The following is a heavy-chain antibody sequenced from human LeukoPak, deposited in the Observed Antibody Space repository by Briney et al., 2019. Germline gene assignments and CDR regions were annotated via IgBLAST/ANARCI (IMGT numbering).Heavy chain of an antibody. CDR1: GFTFSNYW. CDR2: IKQDGSEK. J-gene: IGHJ5*02. V-gene: IGHV3-7*01. D-gene: IGHD2-15*01. Sequence: GGSLRLSCAASGFTFSNYWMSWVRQAPGKGLEWVANIKQDGSEKYYVDSVKGRFTISRDNSKNTLYLQMNSLRAEDTAVYYCAKVRETTHIHWFDPWGQGTLVTVSS. CDR3: AKVRETTHIHWFDP.